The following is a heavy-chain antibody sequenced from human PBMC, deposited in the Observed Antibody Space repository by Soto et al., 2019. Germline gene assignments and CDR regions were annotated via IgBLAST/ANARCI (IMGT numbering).Heavy chain of an antibody. V-gene: IGHV1-18*01. CDR1: GYTFTSYG. Sequence: QVQLVQSGAEVKKPGASVKVSCKASGYTFTSYGISWVRQAPGQGLEWMGWINAYNGNTNYAQKLQGRVTMTTDTSTSTACMEPGGLRSDDCAVCYYARVLPQFDPWGQGTLVPVSS. CDR2: INAYNGNT. J-gene: IGHJ5*02. CDR3: ARVLPQFDP.